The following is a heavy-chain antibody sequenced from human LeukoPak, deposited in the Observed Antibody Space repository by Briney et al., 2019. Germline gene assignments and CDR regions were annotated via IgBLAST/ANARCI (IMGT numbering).Heavy chain of an antibody. D-gene: IGHD5-24*01. V-gene: IGHV4-59*11. CDR3: ASARWDS. J-gene: IGHJ4*02. Sequence: PSETLSLTCVVSGGSLSTHHWSWIRQSPGRGLEWIGYISDSGSTNYNPSLKSRVTISVDKSKNLFSLKLTSVTAADTAMYYCASARWDSWGQGTLVTVSS. CDR2: ISDSGST. CDR1: GGSLSTHH.